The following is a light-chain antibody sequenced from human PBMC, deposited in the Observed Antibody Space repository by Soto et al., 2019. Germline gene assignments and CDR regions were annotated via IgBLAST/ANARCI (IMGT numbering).Light chain of an antibody. Sequence: DIKMTQSPSTLSASVGARVTINFRACQAIINWLAWSQHKPGKAPKLLIYKASTLERGVPSRFSGRGSGTEFTLTISNLQPADFGTYYCKHPRTFGKGTKVEIK. J-gene: IGKJ1*01. CDR3: KHPRT. CDR1: QAIINW. CDR2: KAS. V-gene: IGKV1-5*03.